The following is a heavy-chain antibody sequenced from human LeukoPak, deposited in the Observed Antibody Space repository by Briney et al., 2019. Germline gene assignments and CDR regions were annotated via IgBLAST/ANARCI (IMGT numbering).Heavy chain of an antibody. D-gene: IGHD3-10*01. CDR1: GFTFSSYA. V-gene: IGHV3-23*01. J-gene: IGHJ4*02. Sequence: GGSLRLSCAASGFTFSSYAMSWARQAPGRGLEWVSATRGSGGSTYYTDSVKGRFTISRDKSKNMLYLQMNSLRAEDTALYYFAKDVDYYGGGSYYFDYWGQRTLVTVSS. CDR3: AKDVDYYGGGSYYFDY. CDR2: TRGSGGST.